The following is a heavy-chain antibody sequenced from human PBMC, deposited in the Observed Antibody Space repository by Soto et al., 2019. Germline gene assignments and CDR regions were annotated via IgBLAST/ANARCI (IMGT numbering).Heavy chain of an antibody. J-gene: IGHJ6*03. D-gene: IGHD2-2*01. CDR2: IYYSGST. Sequence: SETLSLTCTVSGGSISSYYWSWIRQPPGKGLEWIGYIYYSGSTNYNPSLKSRVTISVDTSKNQFSLKLSSVTAADTAVYYCARQGDIVVVPAATPREDYYYYMDVWGKGTTVTVSS. V-gene: IGHV4-59*08. CDR3: ARQGDIVVVPAATPREDYYYYMDV. CDR1: GGSISSYY.